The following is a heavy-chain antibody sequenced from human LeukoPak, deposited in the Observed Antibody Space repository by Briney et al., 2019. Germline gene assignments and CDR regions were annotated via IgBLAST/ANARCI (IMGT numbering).Heavy chain of an antibody. CDR3: AGADGSGSYQPIDY. D-gene: IGHD3-10*01. Sequence: PSETLSLTCTVSGGSISSYYWSWIRQPAGKGLEWIGRIYTSGSTNCNPSLKSRVTMSVDTSKNQFSLKLSSVTAADAAVYYCAGADGSGSYQPIDYWGQGTLVTVSS. CDR2: IYTSGST. V-gene: IGHV4-4*07. J-gene: IGHJ4*02. CDR1: GGSISSYY.